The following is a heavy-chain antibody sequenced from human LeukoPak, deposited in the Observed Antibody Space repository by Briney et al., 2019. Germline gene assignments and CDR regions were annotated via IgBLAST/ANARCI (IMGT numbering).Heavy chain of an antibody. D-gene: IGHD6-13*01. CDR3: ARGPYSSNWYVDY. CDR2: ISRTGNSI. J-gene: IGHJ4*02. CDR1: GFSFSNSW. V-gene: IGHV3-48*04. Sequence: SGGSLRLSCAASGFSFSNSWMDWVRLAPGKGLEWISYISRTGNSIYYADSVKGRFTISRDSAKNSLYLQMNSLRAEDTAVYYCARGPYSSNWYVDYWGQGTLVTVSS.